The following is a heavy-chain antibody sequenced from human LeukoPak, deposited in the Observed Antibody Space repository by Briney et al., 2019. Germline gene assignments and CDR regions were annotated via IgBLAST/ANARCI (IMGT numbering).Heavy chain of an antibody. CDR2: IIPIFGTA. V-gene: IGHV1-69*05. CDR3: ARSYLPSYSGSYYFEG. J-gene: IGHJ4*02. D-gene: IGHD1-26*01. CDR1: GGTFSSYA. Sequence: SVKVSCKASGGTFSSYAISWVRQAPGQGLEWMGGIIPIFGTANYAQKFQGKVTITTDESTSTAYMELSSLRSEDTAVYYCARSYLPSYSGSYYFEGWGQGTLVTVSS.